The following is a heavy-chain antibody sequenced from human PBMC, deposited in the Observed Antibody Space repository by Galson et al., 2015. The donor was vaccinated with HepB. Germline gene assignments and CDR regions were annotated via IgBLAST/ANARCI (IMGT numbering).Heavy chain of an antibody. CDR1: GYTFTNYG. CDR2: ISAYNGNT. J-gene: IGHJ4*02. V-gene: IGHV1-18*04. Sequence: SVKVSCKASGYTFTNYGISWVRQAPGQGLEWLGWISAYNGNTNYAQKFQGRVIMTTDTSTRTAYMEVRSLRSDDTAVYYCARDVFGSDVAVTAPRPTGYFDYWGQGTLVTVSS. CDR3: ARDVFGSDVAVTAPRPTGYFDY. D-gene: IGHD2-21*02.